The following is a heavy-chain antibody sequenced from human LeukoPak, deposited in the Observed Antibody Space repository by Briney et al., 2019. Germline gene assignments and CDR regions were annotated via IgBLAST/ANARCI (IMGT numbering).Heavy chain of an antibody. V-gene: IGHV1-2*02. CDR2: INPNSGGT. CDR1: RFTFTGYY. J-gene: IGHJ5*02. Sequence: GASVKVSCTASRFTFTGYYMHWVRQAPGQGLEWMGWINPNSGGTKFAQKFQGRVTMTSDTSIATVYMELRSLRSDDTAVYYCASPDYYGPGSYKFDPWGQGTLVTVAS. D-gene: IGHD3-10*01. CDR3: ASPDYYGPGSYKFDP.